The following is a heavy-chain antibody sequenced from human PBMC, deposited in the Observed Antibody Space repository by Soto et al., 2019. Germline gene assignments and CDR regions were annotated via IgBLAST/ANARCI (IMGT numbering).Heavy chain of an antibody. J-gene: IGHJ4*02. CDR1: GLIPSPDW. CDR3: TRSGDGSFY. CDR2: INSDGSST. D-gene: IGHD2-21*02. Sequence: SGLIPSPDWMHWVRLAPGKGLVWVSRINSDGSSTNYADSVKGRFTISRDNAKNTLYLQMNCLSDDDTAMYNYTRSGDGSFYRGLGT. V-gene: IGHV3-74*01.